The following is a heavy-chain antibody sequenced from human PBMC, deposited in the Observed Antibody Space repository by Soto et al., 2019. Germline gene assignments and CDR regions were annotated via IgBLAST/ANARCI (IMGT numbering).Heavy chain of an antibody. CDR2: ISPYNGNT. D-gene: IGHD3-22*01. CDR3: ARDQYYFDSSGYYDF. CDR1: GYTFVSYG. Sequence: QIQLVQSGAEVKKPGASVRVSCETSGYTFVSYGISWVRQAPGQGLEWMGWISPYNGNTNYAEKFKDRVTLTTDTSTDTALLDLRSLTSDDTAVYFCARDQYYFDSSGYYDFWGQGTLVTVSS. J-gene: IGHJ4*02. V-gene: IGHV1-18*04.